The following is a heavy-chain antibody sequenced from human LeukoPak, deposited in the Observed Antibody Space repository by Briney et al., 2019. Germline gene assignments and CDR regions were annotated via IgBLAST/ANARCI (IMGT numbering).Heavy chain of an antibody. J-gene: IGHJ6*02. CDR3: AKDTIFGVVIPEYGMDV. D-gene: IGHD3-3*01. V-gene: IGHV3-23*01. CDR1: GFTFSSYA. Sequence: GGSLRLSCAASGFTFSSYAMSWVRQAPGKGLEWVSAISGSGGSTYYADSVKGRFTISRDNSKNTLYLQMNSLRAEDTAVYYCAKDTIFGVVIPEYGMDVWGQGTTVTVSS. CDR2: ISGSGGST.